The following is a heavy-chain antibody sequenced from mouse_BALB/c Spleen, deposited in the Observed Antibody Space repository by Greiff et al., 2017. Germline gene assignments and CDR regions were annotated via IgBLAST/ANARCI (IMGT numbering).Heavy chain of an antibody. CDR1: GFTFSSYG. V-gene: IGHV5-6*01. CDR2: ISSGGSYT. J-gene: IGHJ3*01. D-gene: IGHD2-1*01. CDR3: ARGENMVTTSFAY. Sequence: EVQGVESGGDLVKPGGSLKLSCAASGFTFSSYGMSWVRQTPDKRLEWVATISSGGSYTYYPDSVKGRFTISRDNAKNTLYLQMSSLKSEDTAMYYCARGENMVTTSFAYWGQGTLVTVSA.